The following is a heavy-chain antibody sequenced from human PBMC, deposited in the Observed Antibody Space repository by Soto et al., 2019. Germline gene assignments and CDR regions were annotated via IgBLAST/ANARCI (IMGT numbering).Heavy chain of an antibody. Sequence: EVQLVESGGGLVQPGRSLRLSCAASGFTFDDHAMHWVRQGPGKGLEWVSGISWNSGTIVYADSVKGRFTISRDNTKNPVHLQMDSQRAEDTDVYYCAKDTKSTGWYFGLDLWGQGTTVTGSS. CDR3: AKDTKSTGWYFGLDL. CDR2: ISWNSGTI. V-gene: IGHV3-9*01. J-gene: IGHJ6*02. D-gene: IGHD6-19*01. CDR1: GFTFDDHA.